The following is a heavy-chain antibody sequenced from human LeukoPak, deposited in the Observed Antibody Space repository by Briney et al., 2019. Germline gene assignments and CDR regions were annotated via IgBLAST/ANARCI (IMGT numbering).Heavy chain of an antibody. D-gene: IGHD2-2*03. J-gene: IGHJ5*02. CDR1: GGSISSYY. CDR3: ARVVGSVSRFDP. CDR2: TYYSGST. Sequence: PSETLSLTCTVSGGSISSYYWSWIRQPPGKGLEWIGYTYYSGSTNYNPSLKSRVTISVDTSKNQFSLKLSSVTAADTAVYYCARVVGSVSRFDPWGQGTLVTVSS. V-gene: IGHV4-59*01.